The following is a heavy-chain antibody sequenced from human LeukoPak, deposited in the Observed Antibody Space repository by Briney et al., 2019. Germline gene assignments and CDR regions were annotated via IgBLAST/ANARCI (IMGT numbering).Heavy chain of an antibody. Sequence: SETLSLTCTGSGGSISSHYWSWIRQPPGRGLEWIGYIYNSGSTNYNPSLKSRVTISVDTSKNQFSLKLSSVTAADTAVYYCARQEDCGGDCYPDYWGQGTLVTVSS. J-gene: IGHJ4*02. CDR3: ARQEDCGGDCYPDY. CDR1: GGSISSHY. D-gene: IGHD2-21*02. CDR2: IYNSGST. V-gene: IGHV4-59*11.